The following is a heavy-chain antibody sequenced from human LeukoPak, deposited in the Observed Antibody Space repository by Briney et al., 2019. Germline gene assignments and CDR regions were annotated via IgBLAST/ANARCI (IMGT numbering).Heavy chain of an antibody. Sequence: SETLSLTCTVSGGSISSYYWSWIRQPAGKGLEWIGRIYTSGSTNYNPSLKSRVTMSVDTSKNQFSLKLSSVTAADTAVYYCARANPYYYFWSGYSNWFDPWGQGTLVTVST. CDR1: GGSISSYY. D-gene: IGHD3-3*01. CDR3: ARANPYYYFWSGYSNWFDP. V-gene: IGHV4-4*07. CDR2: IYTSGST. J-gene: IGHJ5*02.